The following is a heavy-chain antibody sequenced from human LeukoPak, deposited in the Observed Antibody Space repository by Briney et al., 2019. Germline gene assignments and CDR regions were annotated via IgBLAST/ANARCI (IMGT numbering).Heavy chain of an antibody. CDR2: IYYSGST. CDR1: GGSISSYY. D-gene: IGHD3-22*01. J-gene: IGHJ4*02. CDR3: ARESVYYYDSSGSNAFDF. V-gene: IGHV4-59*12. Sequence: SETLSLTCTVSGGSISSYYWSWIRQPPGKGLEWIGYIYYSGSTNYNPSLKSRVRISVDTSKNQFSLKLNSVTGADTAVYYCARESVYYYDSSGSNAFDFWGQGTLVTVSS.